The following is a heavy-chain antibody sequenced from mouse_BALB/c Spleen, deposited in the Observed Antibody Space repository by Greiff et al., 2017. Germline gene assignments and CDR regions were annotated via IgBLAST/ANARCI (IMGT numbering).Heavy chain of an antibody. Sequence: QVQLQQSGPELVKPGASVKISCKASGYAFSSSWMNWVKQRPGQGLEWIGRIYPGDGDTNYNGKFKGKATLTADKSSSTAYMQLSSLTSVDSAVYFCARNPHFDVWGAGTTVTVSS. V-gene: IGHV1-82*01. J-gene: IGHJ1*01. CDR2: IYPGDGDT. CDR1: GYAFSSSW. CDR3: ARNPHFDV.